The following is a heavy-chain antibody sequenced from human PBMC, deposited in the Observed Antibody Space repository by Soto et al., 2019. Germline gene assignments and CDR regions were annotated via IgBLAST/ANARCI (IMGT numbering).Heavy chain of an antibody. Sequence: QVQLVESGGGVVQPGRSLRLSCAASGFTFRSYGMHWVRQAPGKGLEWVALMSFDGSNKYYADSVRGRFTNSSDNSKSTLYLQMDILRPEDTAVYYCAKEFGWELQLSHPYYNSGMDVWGQGTTVTVSS. V-gene: IGHV3-30*18. CDR3: AKEFGWELQLSHPYYNSGMDV. CDR1: GFTFRSYG. CDR2: MSFDGSNK. J-gene: IGHJ6*02. D-gene: IGHD1-1*01.